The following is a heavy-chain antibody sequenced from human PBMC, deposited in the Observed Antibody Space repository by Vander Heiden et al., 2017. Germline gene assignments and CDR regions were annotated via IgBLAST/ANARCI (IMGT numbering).Heavy chain of an antibody. Sequence: EVQLLVSGGDLVQPGWSLRLSCAASGFTFSSYAMSWVRQAPGKGLEWVSSIGGSGAFTYYADFVRGRITISRDNSKNTVYLQMNGLRAEDTAVYYCARDPSTVDYWGQGTLVTVSS. CDR3: ARDPSTVDY. CDR2: IGGSGAFT. D-gene: IGHD4-17*01. CDR1: GFTFSSYA. V-gene: IGHV3-23*01. J-gene: IGHJ4*02.